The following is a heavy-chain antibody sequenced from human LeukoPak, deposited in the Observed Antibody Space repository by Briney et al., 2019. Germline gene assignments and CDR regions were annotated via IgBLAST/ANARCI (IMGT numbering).Heavy chain of an antibody. CDR3: AKGSKGVVFTRDHYMDV. J-gene: IGHJ6*03. D-gene: IGHD3-3*01. V-gene: IGHV3-30*02. CDR1: GFTFSSYG. Sequence: GGSLRLSCAASGFTFSSYGMHWVRQAPGKGLEWVAFIRYDGSNKYYADSVKGRFTISRDNSMDTLYLQMNSLRAEDTAVCYCAKGSKGVVFTRDHYMDVWGKGTTVTISS. CDR2: IRYDGSNK.